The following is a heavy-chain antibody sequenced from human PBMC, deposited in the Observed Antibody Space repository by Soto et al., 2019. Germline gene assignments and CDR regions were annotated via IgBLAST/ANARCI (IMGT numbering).Heavy chain of an antibody. J-gene: IGHJ4*02. CDR1: GFTFGSYA. D-gene: IGHD3-16*01. CDR2: ISATGGGT. V-gene: IGHV3-23*01. Sequence: GSLRLSCAASGFTFGSYAMSWVRQAPGKGLEWVSLISATGGGTYYADSVKGRFTISRDNSHNTLYLQVHSLTAEDTAVHYCAKDRRAGGNSAFYFDFWGQGAQVTVSS. CDR3: AKDRRAGGNSAFYFDF.